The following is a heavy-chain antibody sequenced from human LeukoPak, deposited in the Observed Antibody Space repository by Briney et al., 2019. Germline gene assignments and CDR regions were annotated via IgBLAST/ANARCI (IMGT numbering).Heavy chain of an antibody. V-gene: IGHV4-34*01. CDR1: GGSFSGYY. D-gene: IGHD3-10*01. CDR2: INHSGST. Sequence: PSETLSLTCAVYGGSFSGYYWSWIRQPPGKGLEWIGEINHSGSTNYNPSLKSRVTISVDTSKNQFSLKLSSVTAADTAVYYCARRRYLWFGESYAFDIWGQGTMVTVSS. J-gene: IGHJ3*02. CDR3: ARRRYLWFGESYAFDI.